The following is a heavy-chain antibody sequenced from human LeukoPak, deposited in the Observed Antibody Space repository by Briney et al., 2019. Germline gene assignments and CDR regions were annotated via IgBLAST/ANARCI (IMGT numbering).Heavy chain of an antibody. V-gene: IGHV4-59*08. CDR2: IYYSGST. Sequence: SETLSLTCTVSGGSISSYYWSWLRQPPGKGLEWIGYIYYSGSTNYNPSLKSRVTISVDTSKNQFSLKLSSVTAADTAMYYCARPRDYGDNSPLVYWGQGTLVTVSS. CDR3: ARPRDYGDNSPLVY. D-gene: IGHD4-17*01. CDR1: GGSISSYY. J-gene: IGHJ4*02.